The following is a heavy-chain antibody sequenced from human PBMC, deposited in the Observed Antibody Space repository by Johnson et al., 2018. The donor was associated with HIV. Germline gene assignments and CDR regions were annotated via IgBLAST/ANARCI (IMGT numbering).Heavy chain of an antibody. CDR1: GFTFSSYW. Sequence: VQLVESGGGLVQPGGSLRLSCAASGFTFSSYWMHWVRQAPGKGLVWVSRINSDGSSITSADSVKGRFTISRDNAKNTLYLQMNSLRAEDTAAYYCASAIPGRSSLDGFDFWGQGTMVTVSS. D-gene: IGHD2-2*01. V-gene: IGHV3-74*02. J-gene: IGHJ3*01. CDR2: INSDGSSI. CDR3: ASAIPGRSSLDGFDF.